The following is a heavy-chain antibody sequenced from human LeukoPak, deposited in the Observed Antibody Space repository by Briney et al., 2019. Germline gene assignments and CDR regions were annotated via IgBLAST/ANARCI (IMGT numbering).Heavy chain of an antibody. CDR1: GGSITSHF. Sequence: SETLSLTCTVSGGSITSHFWSWIRQPPGKGLEWIGYMYYRGSTPYNPSLESRVTITIDTSKNQVSLKVSSVTAADTAVYYCARDTSIQCAGGRCTDWFDPWGQGTLVTVSS. V-gene: IGHV4-59*11. CDR2: MYYRGST. J-gene: IGHJ5*02. D-gene: IGHD2-8*02. CDR3: ARDTSIQCAGGRCTDWFDP.